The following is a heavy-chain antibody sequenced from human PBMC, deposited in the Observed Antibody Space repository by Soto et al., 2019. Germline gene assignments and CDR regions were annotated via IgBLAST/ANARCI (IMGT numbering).Heavy chain of an antibody. CDR3: AKTGGRITIFGVVTPDYYFDY. J-gene: IGHJ4*02. V-gene: IGHV3-23*01. CDR2: ISGSGGST. Sequence: PGGSLRLSCAASGFTFSSYAMSWVRQAPGKGLEWVSAISGSGGSTYYADSVKGRFTISRDNSKNTLYLQMNSLRAEDTAVYYCAKTGGRITIFGVVTPDYYFDYWGQGTLVTV. CDR1: GFTFSSYA. D-gene: IGHD3-3*01.